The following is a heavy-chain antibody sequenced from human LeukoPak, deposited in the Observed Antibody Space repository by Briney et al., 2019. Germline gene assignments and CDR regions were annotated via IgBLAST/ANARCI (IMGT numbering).Heavy chain of an antibody. Sequence: APVRVSCEASGYTFTSYGISWVRQAPGQGLEWMGGISAYNGNTNYAQKLQGRVTMTTDTSTSTAYMEVRSLRSDDAAAYYCASDGRSGPGGPDVWGQGTTVTVSS. J-gene: IGHJ6*02. V-gene: IGHV1-18*01. CDR2: ISAYNGNT. CDR3: ASDGRSGPGGPDV. D-gene: IGHD3-10*01. CDR1: GYTFTSYG.